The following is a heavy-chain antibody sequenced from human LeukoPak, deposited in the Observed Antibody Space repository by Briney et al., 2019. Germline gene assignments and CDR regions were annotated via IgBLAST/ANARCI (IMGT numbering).Heavy chain of an antibody. CDR3: AGERGELSSSSPYYYMDV. D-gene: IGHD3-16*02. Sequence: GGSLRLSCAAPGFTFSSYSMNWVRQAPGKGLEWVSYISSSSSTIYYADSVKGRFTISRDNAKNSLYLQMNSLRAEDTAVYYCAGERGELSSSSPYYYMDVWGKGTTVTVSS. CDR1: GFTFSSYS. J-gene: IGHJ6*03. CDR2: ISSSSSTI. V-gene: IGHV3-48*01.